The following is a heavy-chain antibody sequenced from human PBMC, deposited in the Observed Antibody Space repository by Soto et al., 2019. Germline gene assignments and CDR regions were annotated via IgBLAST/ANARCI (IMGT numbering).Heavy chain of an antibody. CDR2: ISYDGSNK. D-gene: IGHD2-15*01. Sequence: GGSLRLSCAASGFTFSSYGMHWVRQAPGKGLEWVAVISYDGSNKYYADSVKGRFTISRDNSKNTLYLQMNSLRAEDTAVYYCAKTAPDCSGGSCYSYYYYGMDVWGQGTTVTVSS. V-gene: IGHV3-30*18. CDR3: AKTAPDCSGGSCYSYYYYGMDV. J-gene: IGHJ6*02. CDR1: GFTFSSYG.